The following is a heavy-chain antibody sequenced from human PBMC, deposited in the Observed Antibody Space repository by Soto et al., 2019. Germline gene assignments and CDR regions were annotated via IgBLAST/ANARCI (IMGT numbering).Heavy chain of an antibody. CDR3: ARDLHGGGAFDF. CDR1: GFTFSTYW. Sequence: GGSLRLSCAASGFTFSTYWMSWVRQAPGKGLEWVANIKEDGSEKYYVDSVKGRFTISRDNGKNSLYLQMNSLRAEDTAVYFCARDLHGGGAFDFWGEGTPVTVSS. D-gene: IGHD2-15*01. CDR2: IKEDGSEK. V-gene: IGHV3-7*03. J-gene: IGHJ4*02.